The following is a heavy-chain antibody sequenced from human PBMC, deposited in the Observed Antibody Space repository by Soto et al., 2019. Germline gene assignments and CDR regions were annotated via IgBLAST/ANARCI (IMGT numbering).Heavy chain of an antibody. CDR1: GFGFSAYE. Sequence: GGSLRLFCAASGFGFSAYEMPWVRQAPGKGREWLSYIDSSSNTIYYADSVQSRFTISKDNAKRSLYLQMSSLRPENTALYYCARVSSWFGPWGQGALVTVSS. J-gene: IGHJ5*02. CDR2: IDSSSNTI. V-gene: IGHV3-48*03. CDR3: ARVSSWFGP.